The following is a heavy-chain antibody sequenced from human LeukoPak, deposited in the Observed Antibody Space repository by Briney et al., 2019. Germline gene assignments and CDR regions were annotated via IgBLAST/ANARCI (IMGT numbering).Heavy chain of an antibody. CDR2: IYYSGST. Sequence: SETLSLTCSVSGGSNSSGDYYWSWIRQPPGKGLEWIGYIYYSGSTYYNPSLKSRVTISVDTSKNQFSLNLSSVTAADTAMYYCARGPNYVWGSYRYFDYWGQGTLVTVSS. CDR3: ARGPNYVWGSYRYFDY. D-gene: IGHD3-16*02. CDR1: GGSNSSGDYY. J-gene: IGHJ4*02. V-gene: IGHV4-30-4*01.